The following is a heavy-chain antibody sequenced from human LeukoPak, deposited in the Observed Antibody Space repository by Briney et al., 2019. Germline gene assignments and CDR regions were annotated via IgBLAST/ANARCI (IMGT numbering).Heavy chain of an antibody. CDR3: ARQKCTSTSCLTKNAFDI. CDR1: GSISSYY. D-gene: IGHD2-2*01. V-gene: IGHV4-4*09. CDR2: IYTSGST. Sequence: SETLSLTCTVSGSISSYYWSWIRQPPGKGLEWIGYIYTSGSTNYNPSLKSRVTISVDTSKNQFSLDLSSVTAADTAVYYRARQKCTSTSCLTKNAFDIWGQGTMVTVSS. J-gene: IGHJ3*02.